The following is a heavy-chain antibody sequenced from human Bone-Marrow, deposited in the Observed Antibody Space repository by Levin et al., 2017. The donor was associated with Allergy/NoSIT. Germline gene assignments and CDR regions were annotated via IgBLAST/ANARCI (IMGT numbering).Heavy chain of an antibody. CDR3: AREGEYGDSYD. J-gene: IGHJ4*02. V-gene: IGHV4-31*03. CDR2: IYHSGTT. Sequence: SETLSLTCTDSGGSIRSGGYYWNWIRQHPRKGLEWIGYIYHSGTTNYNPSFKSRVTISEDRSKNQVSLKLYSVTSADTAVYYCAREGEYGDSYDWVQGILVTVSS. D-gene: IGHD4-17*01. CDR1: GGSIRSGGYY.